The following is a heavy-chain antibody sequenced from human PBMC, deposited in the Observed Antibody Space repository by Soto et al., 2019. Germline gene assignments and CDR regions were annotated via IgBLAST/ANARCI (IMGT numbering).Heavy chain of an antibody. Sequence: GGSLRLSCAASGFTFSSHAMSWVRQAPGKGLEWVSGISGSGGSTYYADSVKGRLTISRDNSKNTLYLQMDSLRAEDTAVFYCARSNYNWNYWDYWGQGTLVTVSS. J-gene: IGHJ4*02. CDR3: ARSNYNWNYWDY. V-gene: IGHV3-23*01. CDR1: GFTFSSHA. D-gene: IGHD1-20*01. CDR2: ISGSGGST.